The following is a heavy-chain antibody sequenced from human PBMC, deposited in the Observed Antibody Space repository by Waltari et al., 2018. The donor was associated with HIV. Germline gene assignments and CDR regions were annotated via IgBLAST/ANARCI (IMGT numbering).Heavy chain of an antibody. Sequence: QVQLQESGPGLVKPSQTLSLTCSVSGGSIISGGYYWNWIRQHPGKGLEWVGYIFSSGSTDYNPSLKSRVSISADTSKNQFSLMVSSLTAADTAVYYCARSSAGNYDYFQRWGQGTLVIVSS. CDR1: GGSIISGGYY. CDR3: ARSSAGNYDYFQR. J-gene: IGHJ1*01. V-gene: IGHV4-31*03. D-gene: IGHD3-3*01. CDR2: IFSSGST.